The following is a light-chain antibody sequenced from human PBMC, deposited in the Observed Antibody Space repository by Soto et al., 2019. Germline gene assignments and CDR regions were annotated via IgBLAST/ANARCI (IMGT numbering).Light chain of an antibody. CDR1: QSISSW. J-gene: IGKJ3*01. CDR2: KAS. Sequence: DIQMTQSPSTLSASVGDRVTITCRASQSISSWLAWYQQKPGKAPKLLIYKASTMASGVPSRFSGSGSGTEFTLTISSLQPEDFATYYCQQYNSYPFTFGPGTKVDIK. V-gene: IGKV1-5*03. CDR3: QQYNSYPFT.